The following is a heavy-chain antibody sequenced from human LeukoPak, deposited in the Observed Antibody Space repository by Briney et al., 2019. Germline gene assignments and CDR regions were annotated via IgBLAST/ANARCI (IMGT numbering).Heavy chain of an antibody. CDR1: GYTFASYA. D-gene: IGHD6-6*01. CDR2: INTNTGYP. CDR3: ARAGIHSSSSYPSYYYYYYMDV. V-gene: IGHV7-4-1*02. Sequence: ASVKVSCKASGYTFASYAMNWVRQAPGQGLEWVGWINTNTGYPTYAQGFTGRFVFSLDTSVSTAYLEISSLKDTAVYFCARAGIHSSSSYPSYYYYYYMDVWGKGTTVTVSS. J-gene: IGHJ6*03.